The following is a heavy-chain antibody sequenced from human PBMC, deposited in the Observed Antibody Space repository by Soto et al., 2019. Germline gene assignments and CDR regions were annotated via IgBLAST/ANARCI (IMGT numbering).Heavy chain of an antibody. D-gene: IGHD3-22*01. Sequence: ASVKVSCKASGYTFTSCYMHWVRQAPGQGLEWMGIINPSGGSTNYAQKFQGRVTMTRDTSTSTVYMELSSLRSEDTAVYYCARDRLRPNYYDSSGFIDYWGQGTLVTVSS. CDR2: INPSGGST. CDR1: GYTFTSCY. CDR3: ARDRLRPNYYDSSGFIDY. J-gene: IGHJ4*02. V-gene: IGHV1-46*01.